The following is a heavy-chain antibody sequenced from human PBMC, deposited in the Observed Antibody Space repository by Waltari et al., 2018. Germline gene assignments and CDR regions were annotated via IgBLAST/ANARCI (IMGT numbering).Heavy chain of an antibody. V-gene: IGHV3-23*01. Sequence: EVQLLESGGGLVQPGGSLRLSCAASGFTFSSYAMSWVRQAPGKGRGGGSAISGSGGSTYYADSVKGRFTISRDNSKNTLDLQMNSLRAEDTAVYYCGAVGATLFIGDYWGQGTLVTVSS. CDR2: ISGSGGST. D-gene: IGHD1-26*01. CDR1: GFTFSSYA. J-gene: IGHJ4*02. CDR3: GAVGATLFIGDY.